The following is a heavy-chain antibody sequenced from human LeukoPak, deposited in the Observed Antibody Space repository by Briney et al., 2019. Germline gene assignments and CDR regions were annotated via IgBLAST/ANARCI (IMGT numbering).Heavy chain of an antibody. CDR2: IYYSGST. V-gene: IGHV4-59*01. CDR3: ARDRYSYGSNWFDP. CDR1: GGPISSYY. D-gene: IGHD5-18*01. Sequence: SETLSLTCTVSGGPISSYYWSWIRQPPGKGLEWIGYIYYSGSTNYNPSLKSRVTISVDTSKNQFSLKLSSVTAADTAVYYCARDRYSYGSNWFDPWGQGTLVTVSS. J-gene: IGHJ5*02.